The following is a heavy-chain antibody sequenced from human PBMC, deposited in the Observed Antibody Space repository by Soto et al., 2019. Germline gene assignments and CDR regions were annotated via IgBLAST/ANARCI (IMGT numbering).Heavy chain of an antibody. V-gene: IGHV1-69*13. J-gene: IGHJ6*02. CDR2: IIPIFGTA. CDR3: ARDRRITIFGVVSGTPNYYGMDV. D-gene: IGHD3-3*01. Sequence: ASVKVSCKASGGTFSSYAISWVRQAPGQGLEWMGGIIPIFGTANYAQKFQGRVTITADESTSTAYMELSSLRSEDTAVYYCARDRRITIFGVVSGTPNYYGMDVWGQGTTVTVSS. CDR1: GGTFSSYA.